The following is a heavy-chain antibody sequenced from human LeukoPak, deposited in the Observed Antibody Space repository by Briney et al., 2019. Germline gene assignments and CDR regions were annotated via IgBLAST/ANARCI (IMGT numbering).Heavy chain of an antibody. V-gene: IGHV3-48*02. D-gene: IGHD6-19*01. J-gene: IGHJ4*02. CDR2: ISGSGSII. CDR3: ARGDASGWSY. Sequence: GGSLRLSCAASGFTFSGYSMNWVRPAPGKGVGWLSYISGSGSIIYYAGSVKGRFTISRDNATNSLYPQMNSLRDEDTAVYYCARGDASGWSYWGQGTLVTVSS. CDR1: GFTFSGYS.